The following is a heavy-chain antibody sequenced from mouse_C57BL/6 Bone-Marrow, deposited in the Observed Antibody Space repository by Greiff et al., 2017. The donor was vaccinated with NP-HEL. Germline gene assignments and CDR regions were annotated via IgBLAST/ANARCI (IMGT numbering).Heavy chain of an antibody. Sequence: DVKLVESEGGLVQPGSSMKLSCTASGFTFSDYYMAWVRQVPDKGLEWVANINYDGSSTYYLDSLKSRFIISRDNAKNILYLQMSSLKSEDTATYYCASGGGDYVRGYSLEGWGKGTTLSVAS. CDR2: INYDGSST. CDR3: ASGGGDYVRGYSLEG. CDR1: GFTFSDYY. V-gene: IGHV5-16*01. J-gene: IGHJ2*01. D-gene: IGHD2-4*01.